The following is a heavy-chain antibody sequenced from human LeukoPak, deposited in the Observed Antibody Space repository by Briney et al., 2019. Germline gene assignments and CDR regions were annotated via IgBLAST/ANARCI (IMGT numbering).Heavy chain of an antibody. CDR3: ARSIVVVPAAYFDY. CDR2: ISYDGSNK. D-gene: IGHD2-2*01. CDR1: GFTFSSYA. V-gene: IGHV3-30-3*01. Sequence: GRSLRLSCAASGFTFSSYAMHWVRQAPGKGLEWVAVISYDGSNKYYPDSVKGRFTISRDNSKNTLYLQMNSLRAEDTAVYYCARSIVVVPAAYFDYWGQGTLVTVSS. J-gene: IGHJ4*02.